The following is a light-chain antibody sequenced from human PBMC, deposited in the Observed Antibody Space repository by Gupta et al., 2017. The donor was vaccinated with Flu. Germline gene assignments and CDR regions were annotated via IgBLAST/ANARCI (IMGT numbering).Light chain of an antibody. CDR1: QNIGNY. Sequence: DIEMTQSPSSLSASVGDRVTITCRASQNIGNYLNWYQQKPGRAPNLLIYAASSLHAGVPSRFSGSGSVTDFTLTISSLQPEDFASYYCQQTDSTIWTFGQGTKVDI. J-gene: IGKJ1*01. CDR3: QQTDSTIWT. V-gene: IGKV1-39*01. CDR2: AAS.